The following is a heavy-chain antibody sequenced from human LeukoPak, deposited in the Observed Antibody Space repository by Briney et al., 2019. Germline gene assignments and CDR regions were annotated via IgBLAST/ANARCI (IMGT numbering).Heavy chain of an antibody. D-gene: IGHD2-2*01. J-gene: IGHJ6*03. Sequence: SETLSLTCTVSGGSISSYYWSWIRQPAGEGLEWIGRIYTSGSTNYNPSLKSRVTMSVDTSKNQFSLKLSSVTAADTAVYYCVGYAGSDYHYYMDVWGKGTPVTVSS. CDR1: GGSISSYY. CDR2: IYTSGST. CDR3: VGYAGSDYHYYMDV. V-gene: IGHV4-4*07.